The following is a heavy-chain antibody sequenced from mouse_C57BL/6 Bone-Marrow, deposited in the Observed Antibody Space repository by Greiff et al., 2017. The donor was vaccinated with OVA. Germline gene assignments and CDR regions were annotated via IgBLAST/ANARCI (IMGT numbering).Heavy chain of an antibody. D-gene: IGHD2-2*01. Sequence: VQRVESGAELVRPGASVTLSCKASGYTFTDYEMHWVKQTPVHGLEWIGAIDPETGGTAYNQKFKGKAILTADKSSSTAYMELRSLTSEDSAVYYCTRKWLRDYWGQGTTLTVSS. CDR1: GYTFTDYE. CDR2: IDPETGGT. J-gene: IGHJ2*01. CDR3: TRKWLRDY. V-gene: IGHV1-15*01.